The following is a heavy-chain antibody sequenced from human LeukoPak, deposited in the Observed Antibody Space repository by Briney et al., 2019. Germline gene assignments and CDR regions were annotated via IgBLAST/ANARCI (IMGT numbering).Heavy chain of an antibody. D-gene: IGHD4-17*01. CDR2: IKQDGSEK. CDR1: GFTFSSYW. J-gene: IGHJ4*02. Sequence: GGSLRLSCAASGFTFSSYWMSWVRQAPGKGLEWVASIKQDGSEKYYVDSVKGRFTISRDNAKNSLYLQMNSLRAEDTAVHYCARALVATISSTWTTVTTRGFDYWGQGTLVTVSS. CDR3: ARALVATISSTWTTVTTRGFDY. V-gene: IGHV3-7*01.